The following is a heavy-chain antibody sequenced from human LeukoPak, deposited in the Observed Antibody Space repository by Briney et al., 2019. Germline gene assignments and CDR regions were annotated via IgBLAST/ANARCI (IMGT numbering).Heavy chain of an antibody. Sequence: SETLSLTCTVSGGSISSGGYYWSWIRQHPGKGLEWTGYIYYSGSTYYNPSLKSRVTISVDTSKNQFSLKLSSVTAADTAVYYCARAIAVAGNIDYWGQGTLVTVSS. J-gene: IGHJ4*02. V-gene: IGHV4-31*03. CDR2: IYYSGST. CDR3: ARAIAVAGNIDY. CDR1: GGSISSGGYY. D-gene: IGHD6-19*01.